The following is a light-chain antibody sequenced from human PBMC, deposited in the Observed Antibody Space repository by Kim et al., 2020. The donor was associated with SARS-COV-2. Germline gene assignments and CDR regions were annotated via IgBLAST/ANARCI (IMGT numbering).Light chain of an antibody. CDR2: TNK. CDR3: AAWEDSPDGYVV. Sequence: RVAMSCTGRTSNIETNTVNWYQQPPGADPKRLIHTNKQRPSGVPDRFCGSRFGTSASLTVSGIQSEDEADYFCAAWEDSPDGYVVFGGGTQLTVL. V-gene: IGLV1-44*01. J-gene: IGLJ2*01. CDR1: TSNIETNT.